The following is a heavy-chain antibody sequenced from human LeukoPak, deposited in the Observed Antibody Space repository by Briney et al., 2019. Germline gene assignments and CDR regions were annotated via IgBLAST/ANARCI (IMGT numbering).Heavy chain of an antibody. V-gene: IGHV3-7*03. CDR3: ARANNWNYPYYFDY. CDR2: IKQDGSEK. J-gene: IGHJ4*01. D-gene: IGHD1-7*01. Sequence: GGSLRLSCAASGFTFSSYWMSWVRQAPGKGLEWVANIKQDGSEKYYVDSVKGRFTISRDNAKNSLDLQMNSLRAEDTAVYYCARANNWNYPYYFDYWGHGTLVTVSS. CDR1: GFTFSSYW.